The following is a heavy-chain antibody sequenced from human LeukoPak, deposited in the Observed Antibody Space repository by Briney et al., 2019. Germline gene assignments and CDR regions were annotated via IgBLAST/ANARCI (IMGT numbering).Heavy chain of an antibody. CDR1: GGSISSGGYS. J-gene: IGHJ6*02. V-gene: IGHV4-30-2*01. CDR3: ARDPYGMDV. Sequence: PSQTLSLTCAVSGGSISSGGYSWSWIRQPPGKGLEWIGYIYHSGSTYYNPSLKSRVTISVDRSKNQFSLKLSSVTAADTAVYYCARDPYGMDVWGQGTTVTVSS. CDR2: IYHSGST.